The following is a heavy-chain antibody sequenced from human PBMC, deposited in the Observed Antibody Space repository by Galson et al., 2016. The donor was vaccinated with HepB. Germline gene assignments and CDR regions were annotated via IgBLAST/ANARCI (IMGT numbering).Heavy chain of an antibody. V-gene: IGHV3-30*18. CDR3: AKDGPPIWLDP. CDR2: ISSDESIK. CDR1: GLFG. Sequence: SLRLSCAASGLFGIHWVRQAPGKGLEWIAVISSDESIKYYADSVKGRFTISSDNSKTTVYLEMNSQRAEDTAVYYCAKDGPPIWLDPWGHGTLVTVSS. J-gene: IGHJ5*02.